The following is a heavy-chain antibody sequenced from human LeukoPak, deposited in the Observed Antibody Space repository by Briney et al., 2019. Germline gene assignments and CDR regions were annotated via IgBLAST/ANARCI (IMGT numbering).Heavy chain of an antibody. V-gene: IGHV1-46*01. CDR2: INPSGGST. J-gene: IGHJ4*02. D-gene: IGHD3-10*01. Sequence: GRSLRLSCAASGFTFSSYAMHWVRQAPGQGLEWMGIINPSGGSTSYAQKFQGRVTMTRDTSTSTVYMELSSLRSEDTAVYYCARGVRLVRGVYPHGIWGQGTLVTVSS. CDR1: GFTFSSYA. CDR3: ARGVRLVRGVYPHGI.